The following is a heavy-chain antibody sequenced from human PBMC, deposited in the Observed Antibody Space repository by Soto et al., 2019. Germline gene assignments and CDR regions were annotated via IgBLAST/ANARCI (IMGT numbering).Heavy chain of an antibody. CDR3: AIDAQWLDHYYYGMDV. CDR2: ISYDGSNK. CDR1: GFTFSSYA. Sequence: GGSLRLSCAASGFTFSSYAMHWVRQAPGKGLEWVAVISYDGSNKYYADSVKGRFTISRDNSKNTLYLQMNSLRAEDTAVYYCAIDAQWLDHYYYGMDVWGQGTTVTVSS. D-gene: IGHD6-19*01. J-gene: IGHJ6*02. V-gene: IGHV3-30-3*01.